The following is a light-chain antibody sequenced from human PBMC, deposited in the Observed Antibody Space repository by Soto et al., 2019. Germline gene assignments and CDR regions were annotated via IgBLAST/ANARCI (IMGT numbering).Light chain of an antibody. V-gene: IGLV2-14*01. CDR3: SSYTSSIL. Sequence: QSALTQPASVSGSPGQSITISCIGTSSDVGGYNYVSWYQQHPGKAPKLMIYDVSNRPSGVSNRFSGSKSGNTASLTISGLQAEDEADYYCSSYTSSILFGGGTQLTVL. CDR2: DVS. CDR1: SSDVGGYNY. J-gene: IGLJ2*01.